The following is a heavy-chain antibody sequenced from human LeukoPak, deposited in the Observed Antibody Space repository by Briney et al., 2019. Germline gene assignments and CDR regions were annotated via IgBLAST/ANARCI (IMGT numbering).Heavy chain of an antibody. CDR1: GFTFSRYW. V-gene: IGHV3-7*01. CDR2: IKQDGGEI. CDR3: ARDKIEGPTLFDY. Sequence: GGSLRLSCAATGFTFSRYWMSWVRQAPGKRLEWVANIKQDGGEIYYVDSVKGRFTISRDNAKNSLFLQMNSLKPEDTALYYCARDKIEGPTLFDYWGQGTLVTVSS. J-gene: IGHJ4*02.